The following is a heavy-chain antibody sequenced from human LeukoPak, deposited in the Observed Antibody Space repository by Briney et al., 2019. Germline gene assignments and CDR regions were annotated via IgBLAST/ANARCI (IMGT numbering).Heavy chain of an antibody. Sequence: GGSLRLSCAASGFKFGDFWMAWVRQTPGKGLEWVADIKEDGSEKYYVDSVKGRFTISRDNAKNSLYLQMNSPRAEDTAVYYCARAGVQWWVQDYWGQGTLVTVSS. CDR2: IKEDGSEK. J-gene: IGHJ4*02. CDR1: GFKFGDFW. V-gene: IGHV3-7*01. D-gene: IGHD2-15*01. CDR3: ARAGVQWWVQDY.